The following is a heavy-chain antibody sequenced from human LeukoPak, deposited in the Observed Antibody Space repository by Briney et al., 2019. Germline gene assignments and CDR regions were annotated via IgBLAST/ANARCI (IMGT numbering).Heavy chain of an antibody. CDR2: ISGSGST. CDR3: ARGGYYDILTGYFR. V-gene: IGHV3-23*01. CDR1: GFTFSSYG. J-gene: IGHJ4*02. Sequence: GGSLRLSCAASGFTFSSYGMSWVRQAPGKGLEWVSAISGSGSTYYADSVKGRFTISRDNSKNTLYLQMNSLRAEDTAVYYCARGGYYDILTGYFRWGQGTLVTVSS. D-gene: IGHD3-9*01.